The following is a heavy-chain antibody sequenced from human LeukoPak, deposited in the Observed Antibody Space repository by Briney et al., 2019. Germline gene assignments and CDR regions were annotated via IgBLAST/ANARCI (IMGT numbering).Heavy chain of an antibody. CDR3: ARDSRNYYDSSGRYYFDY. D-gene: IGHD3-22*01. Sequence: PSETLSLTCTVSGYSISSGYYWGWIRQPPGKGLEWIGSIFRSGTTYYNPSLRSRVTISVDTSKNQFSLKLSSVTAADTAVYYCARDSRNYYDSSGRYYFDYWGQGTLVTVFS. J-gene: IGHJ4*02. CDR2: IFRSGTT. V-gene: IGHV4-38-2*02. CDR1: GYSISSGYY.